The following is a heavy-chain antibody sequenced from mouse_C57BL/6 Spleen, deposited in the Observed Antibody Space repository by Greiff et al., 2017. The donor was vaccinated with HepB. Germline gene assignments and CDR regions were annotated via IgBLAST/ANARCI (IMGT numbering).Heavy chain of an antibody. CDR3: TSELGPFAY. J-gene: IGHJ3*01. Sequence: EVKLQESGEGLVKPGGSLKLSCAASGFTFSSYAMSWVRQTPEKRLEWVAYISSGGDYIYYADTVKGRFTISRDNARNTLYLQMSSLKSEDTAMYHCTSELGPFAYWGQGTLVTVSA. CDR2: ISSGGDYI. V-gene: IGHV5-9-1*02. CDR1: GFTFSSYA. D-gene: IGHD4-1*01.